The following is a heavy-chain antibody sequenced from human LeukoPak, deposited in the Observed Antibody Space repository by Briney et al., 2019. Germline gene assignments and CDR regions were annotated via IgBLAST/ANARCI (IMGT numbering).Heavy chain of an antibody. V-gene: IGHV4-39*02. D-gene: IGHD2-8*01. CDR1: GASINSGSYY. J-gene: IGHJ4*02. CDR3: ATYRHQWSPSGDW. CDR2: VSSSGST. Sequence: PSETLSLTCTVSGASINSGSYYWGWIRQPPGRGLEWIASVSSSGSTYYNPSLKSRVTISVDSSKNHFSLRVTSVTAADTAVYYCATYRHQWSPSGDWWGQGTLVTVSS.